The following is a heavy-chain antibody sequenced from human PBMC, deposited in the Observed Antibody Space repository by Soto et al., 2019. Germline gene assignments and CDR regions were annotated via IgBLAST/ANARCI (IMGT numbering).Heavy chain of an antibody. D-gene: IGHD3-16*02. CDR3: ARVYYDYIWGSYPLNY. J-gene: IGHJ4*02. Sequence: EVQLVESGGGLVQPGYTFSSYWMTWVRQAPGKGLEWVANIKQDESEKYYLDSVKGRFTISRDNAKNSLYLQMNSLRAEDTAVYSCARVYYDYIWGSYPLNYWGQGTLVTVSS. CDR1: YTFSSYW. V-gene: IGHV3-7*01. CDR2: IKQDESEK.